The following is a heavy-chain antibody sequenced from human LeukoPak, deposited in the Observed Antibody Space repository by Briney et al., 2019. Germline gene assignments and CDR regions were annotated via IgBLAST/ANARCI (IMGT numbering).Heavy chain of an antibody. J-gene: IGHJ3*02. V-gene: IGHV4-34*01. CDR1: GGSFSGYY. CDR3: ARHYYEYVWGSYRYTGIHAFDI. Sequence: SETLSLTCAVYGGSFSGYYWSWIRQPPGKGLEWIGEINHSGSTNYNPSLKSRVTISVDTSKNQFSLKLSSVTAADTAVYYCARHYYEYVWGSYRYTGIHAFDIWGQGTMVTVSS. CDR2: INHSGST. D-gene: IGHD3-16*02.